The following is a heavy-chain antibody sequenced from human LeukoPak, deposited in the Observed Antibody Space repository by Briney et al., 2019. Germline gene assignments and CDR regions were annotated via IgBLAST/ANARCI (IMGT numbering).Heavy chain of an antibody. D-gene: IGHD3-10*01. CDR1: GGSISSSSYY. Sequence: PSETLSLTCTVSGGSISSSSYYWGWIRQPPGKGLEWIGSIYYSGSTYYNPSLKSRVTISVDTSKNQFSLKLSSVTAADTAVYYCARHVGPNYPPGVFHPWGPGTLVHVSS. J-gene: IGHJ5*02. CDR3: ARHVGPNYPPGVFHP. V-gene: IGHV4-39*01. CDR2: IYYSGST.